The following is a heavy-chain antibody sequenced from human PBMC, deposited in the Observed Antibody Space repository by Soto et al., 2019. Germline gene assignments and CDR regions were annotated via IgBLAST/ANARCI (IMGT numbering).Heavy chain of an antibody. CDR1: GGSFSGYH. Sequence: SETLSLTCAVFGGSFSGYHWSWIRQPPGKGLEWIGEINDSGNSNYNPSLKSRVTISVDTSKNQFSLKLTSVTAADTAVYYCARGIRSPWPWGQGTLVTVSS. D-gene: IGHD4-17*01. J-gene: IGHJ5*02. V-gene: IGHV4-34*01. CDR3: ARGIRSPWP. CDR2: INDSGNS.